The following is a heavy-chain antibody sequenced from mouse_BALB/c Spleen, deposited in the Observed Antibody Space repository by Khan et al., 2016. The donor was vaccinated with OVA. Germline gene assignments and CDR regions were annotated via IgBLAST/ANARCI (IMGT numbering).Heavy chain of an antibody. J-gene: IGHJ2*01. CDR1: GFTFSSYG. CDR3: ARMARTIN. CDR2: INSNGGST. Sequence: EVQLVESGGGLVQPGGSLKLSCAASGFTFSSYGMSWVRQTPDKRLELVATINSNGGSTYYPDSVKGRFTISRDNAKNNLYLQMSSLKSEDTAMYDCARMARTINWGQGTTLTVSS. V-gene: IGHV5-6-3*01.